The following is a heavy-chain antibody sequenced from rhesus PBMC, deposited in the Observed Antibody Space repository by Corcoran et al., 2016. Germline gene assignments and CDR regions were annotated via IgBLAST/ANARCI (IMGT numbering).Heavy chain of an antibody. V-gene: IGHV2-174*01. CDR2: IYWDDDK. CDR3: ARYNWNYGYFDY. Sequence: QVTLKESGPALVKPTQTLTLTCTFSGFSLTTSGMGVGWIRQPPGKALEWLALIYWDDDKRYRTYLKSRLTISKDTSKNQVVLTMTNMEPVDTATYYCARYNWNYGYFDYWGQGVLVTVSS. D-gene: IGHD1-26*01. J-gene: IGHJ4*01. CDR1: GFSLTTSGMG.